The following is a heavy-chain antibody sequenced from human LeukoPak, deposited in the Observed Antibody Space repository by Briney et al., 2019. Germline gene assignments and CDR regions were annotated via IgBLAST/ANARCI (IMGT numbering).Heavy chain of an antibody. CDR2: ITDDGTDK. V-gene: IGHV3-30*18. D-gene: IGHD6-13*01. J-gene: IGHJ4*02. Sequence: GGSLRLSCAGSAFNFSDYHMDWVRQAPGKGLEWVAAITDDGTDKYYRDSVKGRFSVSRDNSKNTLYLQMNTLRPEDTAIYFCAKVGGRSWFYFDNWGQGTVVTVSS. CDR3: AKVGGRSWFYFDN. CDR1: AFNFSDYH.